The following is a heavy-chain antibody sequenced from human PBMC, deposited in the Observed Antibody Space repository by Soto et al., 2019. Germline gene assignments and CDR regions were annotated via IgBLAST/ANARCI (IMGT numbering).Heavy chain of an antibody. Sequence: SLRLSCAASGFTFSNAWMTWVRQAPGKGLEWVGRIKSKTDGGTTDYAAPVKGRFTTSRDDSKNTLYLQMNSLKTEDTAVYYCTNTLLRYFDWLSDYWGQGTLVTVSS. CDR3: TNTLLRYFDWLSDY. V-gene: IGHV3-15*01. CDR2: IKSKTDGGTT. CDR1: GFTFSNAW. D-gene: IGHD3-9*01. J-gene: IGHJ4*02.